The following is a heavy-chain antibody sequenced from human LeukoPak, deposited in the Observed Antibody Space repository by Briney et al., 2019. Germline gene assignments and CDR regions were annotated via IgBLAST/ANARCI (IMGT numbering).Heavy chain of an antibody. V-gene: IGHV3-11*04. J-gene: IGHJ6*03. CDR2: ISSSGSII. CDR1: GFTFSNAW. Sequence: GGSLRLSCAASGFTFSNAWMSWIRQAPGKGLEWVSYISSSGSIIYYADSVKGRFTISRDNAKNAVYLQMNSLTAEDTAVYYCARIGSGWYDYYYMDVWGKGTTVTVSS. D-gene: IGHD6-19*01. CDR3: ARIGSGWYDYYYMDV.